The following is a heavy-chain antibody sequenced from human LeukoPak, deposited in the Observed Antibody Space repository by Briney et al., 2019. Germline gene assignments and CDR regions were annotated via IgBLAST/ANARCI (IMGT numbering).Heavy chain of an antibody. CDR1: GFTFSSYW. CDR3: ARDLGVDDSSTNHDY. V-gene: IGHV3-74*01. Sequence: GGSLRLSCAASGFTFSSYWMHWVRQAPGKGLLWVSRINSDGSSTSYADSVKGRFTISRDNAKNTLYLQMNSLRAEDTAVYYCARDLGVDDSSTNHDYWGQGTLVTVSS. CDR2: INSDGSST. J-gene: IGHJ4*02. D-gene: IGHD3-22*01.